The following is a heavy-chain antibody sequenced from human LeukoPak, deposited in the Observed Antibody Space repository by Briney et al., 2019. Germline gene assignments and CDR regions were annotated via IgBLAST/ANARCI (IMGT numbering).Heavy chain of an antibody. Sequence: PSETLSLTCTVSGGSISTYYWSWIRQPPGKGLAWIGYIYYSGNTRHNPSLKSRVTISIDTSKSQYSLKLSSVTAADTAVYYCARLPTVTTMGYWGQGTLVTVSS. V-gene: IGHV4-59*08. CDR3: ARLPTVTTMGY. D-gene: IGHD4-17*01. CDR1: GGSISTYY. J-gene: IGHJ4*02. CDR2: IYYSGNT.